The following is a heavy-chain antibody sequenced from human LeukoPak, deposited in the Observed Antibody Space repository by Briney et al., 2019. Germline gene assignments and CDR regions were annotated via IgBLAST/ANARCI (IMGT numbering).Heavy chain of an antibody. V-gene: IGHV3-11*06. D-gene: IGHD3-9*01. CDR2: ISSSSSYA. CDR3: ARARIRADTSGWGYFDWSIDAFDI. Sequence: GGSLRLSCAASGFTFSDYYMSWIRQAPGKGLEWVSYISSSSSYANYADSVEGRFTISRDNAKNSLYLQMNSLRAEDTAVYYCARARIRADTSGWGYFDWSIDAFDIWGQGTMVTVSS. CDR1: GFTFSDYY. J-gene: IGHJ3*02.